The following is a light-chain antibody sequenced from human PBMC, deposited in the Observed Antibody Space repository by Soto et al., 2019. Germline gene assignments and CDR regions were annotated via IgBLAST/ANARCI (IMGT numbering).Light chain of an antibody. CDR2: GNS. J-gene: IGLJ1*01. V-gene: IGLV1-40*01. Sequence: QSVLTQPPPVSGAPGQRVTISCTGSSSNIGAGYDVHWYQQLPGTAPKLLIYGNSNRPSGVPDRFSGSKSGTSASLAITGLQAEDEADYYCQSYDSSLTLYVFGTGTKLTVL. CDR3: QSYDSSLTLYV. CDR1: SSNIGAGYD.